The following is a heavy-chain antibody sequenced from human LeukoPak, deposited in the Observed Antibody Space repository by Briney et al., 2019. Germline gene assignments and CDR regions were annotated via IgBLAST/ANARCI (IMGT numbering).Heavy chain of an antibody. J-gene: IGHJ6*03. Sequence: ASVKVSCKASGGTFSSYAISWVRQAPGQGLEWMGWINPNSGGTNYAQKFQGRVTMTRDTSISTAYMELSRPRSDDTAVYYCARDGIAAAGMSYYYYMDVWGKGTTVTVSS. CDR1: GGTFSSYA. D-gene: IGHD6-13*01. CDR3: ARDGIAAAGMSYYYYMDV. V-gene: IGHV1-2*02. CDR2: INPNSGGT.